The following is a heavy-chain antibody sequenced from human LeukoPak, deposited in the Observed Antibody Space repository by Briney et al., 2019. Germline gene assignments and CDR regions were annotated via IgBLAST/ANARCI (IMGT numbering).Heavy chain of an antibody. CDR2: ISGSGGST. J-gene: IGHJ4*02. D-gene: IGHD3-10*01. Sequence: GGSLRLSCAASGFTFSSYAMSWVRQAPGKGLEWVSAISGSGGSTYYADSVKGRFTISRDNSKNTLYLQMNSLRAEDTAVYCCAKIDVGALTMVRGLYFDYWGQGTLVTVSS. CDR1: GFTFSSYA. V-gene: IGHV3-23*01. CDR3: AKIDVGALTMVRGLYFDY.